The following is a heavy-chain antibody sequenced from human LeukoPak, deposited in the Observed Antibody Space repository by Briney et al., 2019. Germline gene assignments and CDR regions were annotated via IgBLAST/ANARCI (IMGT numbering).Heavy chain of an antibody. D-gene: IGHD4-17*01. J-gene: IGHJ4*02. Sequence: ASVKVSCKAPGYTFTNYAMHWVRQAPGQRLEWMGWINAGNGNTKYSQKFQGRVTISRDTSASTAYMELSSLRSEDTAVYYCARDVGDYACDYWGQGTLVTVSS. V-gene: IGHV1-3*01. CDR1: GYTFTNYA. CDR2: INAGNGNT. CDR3: ARDVGDYACDY.